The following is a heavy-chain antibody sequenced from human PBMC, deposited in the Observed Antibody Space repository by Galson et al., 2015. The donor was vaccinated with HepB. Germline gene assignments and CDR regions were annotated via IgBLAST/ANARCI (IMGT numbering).Heavy chain of an antibody. CDR1: GYTFTSYG. CDR3: ARIGSSFAYEAGSPDY. Sequence: SVKVSCKASGYTFTSYGISWVRQAPGQGLEWMGWISAYNGNTNYAQKLQGRVTMTTDTSTSTAYMELRSLRSDDTAVYYCARIGSSFAYEAGSPDYWGQGTLVTVSS. V-gene: IGHV1-18*01. D-gene: IGHD5-12*01. CDR2: ISAYNGNT. J-gene: IGHJ4*02.